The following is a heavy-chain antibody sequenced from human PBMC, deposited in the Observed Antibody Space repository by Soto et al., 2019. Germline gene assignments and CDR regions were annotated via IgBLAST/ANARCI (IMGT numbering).Heavy chain of an antibody. Sequence: QLQLQESGSGLVKPSQTLSLTCAVSGGSISSGGYSWSWIRQPPGKGLEWIGYIYHSGSTYYNPYLKSRVTISVDRSKKQVSLRLSSVTAADTAVYYCASLYGVPGGYYFAYWGQGTLVTVSS. CDR1: GGSISSGGYS. CDR3: ASLYGVPGGYYFAY. D-gene: IGHD3-16*01. V-gene: IGHV4-30-2*01. CDR2: IYHSGST. J-gene: IGHJ4*02.